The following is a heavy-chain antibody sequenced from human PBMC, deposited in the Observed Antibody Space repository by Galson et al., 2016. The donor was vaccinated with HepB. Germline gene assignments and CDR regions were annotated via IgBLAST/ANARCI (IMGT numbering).Heavy chain of an antibody. CDR3: ARHRALSYFHDS. D-gene: IGHD3-9*01. V-gene: IGHV4-30-2*01. CDR2: IYHSGSA. J-gene: IGHJ5*01. CDR1: NGSISSGRHP. Sequence: TLSLTCGVSNGSISSGRHPWSWIRQPPGKGLEWIGYIYHSGSAYYSPSLRSRVSISVDTSKKQFSLKLNSVTAADTAVYYCARHRALSYFHDSWGQGILVSVPS.